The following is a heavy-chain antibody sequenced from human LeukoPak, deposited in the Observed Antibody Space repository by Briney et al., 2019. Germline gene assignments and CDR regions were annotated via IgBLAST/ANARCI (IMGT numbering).Heavy chain of an antibody. CDR3: ASEVVLAAFDI. CDR2: ISSSSSTI. CDR1: GFTFSSYS. V-gene: IGHV3-48*04. D-gene: IGHD2-15*01. Sequence: GGSLRLSCAASGFTFSSYSMNWVRQAPGKGLEWVSYISSSSSTIYYADSVKGRFTISRDNAKNSLYLQMNSLRAEDTAVYYCASEVVLAAFDIWGQGTMVTVSS. J-gene: IGHJ3*02.